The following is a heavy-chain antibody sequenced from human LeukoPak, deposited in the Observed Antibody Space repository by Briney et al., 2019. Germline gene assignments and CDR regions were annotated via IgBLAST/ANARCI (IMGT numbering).Heavy chain of an antibody. CDR3: AGGALYDSSGYWSPHFDY. Sequence: GGSLRLSCAASGFTFSSYDMHWVRQATGKGLEWVSAIGTAGDTYYPGSVKGRFTISRENAKNSLYLQMNSLRAGDTAVYYCAGGALYDSSGYWSPHFDYGGQGTLVTVSS. CDR1: GFTFSSYD. CDR2: IGTAGDT. V-gene: IGHV3-13*01. J-gene: IGHJ4*02. D-gene: IGHD3-22*01.